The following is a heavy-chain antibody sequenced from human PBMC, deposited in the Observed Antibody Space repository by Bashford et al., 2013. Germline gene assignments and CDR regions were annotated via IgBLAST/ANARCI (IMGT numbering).Heavy chain of an antibody. Sequence: SETLSLTCTVSGGSISSGGYYWSWIRQHPGKGLEWIGYIYYSGSTYYNPSLKSRVTISVDTSKNQFSLKLSSVTAADTAVYYCARDQPMVRGVSGGFDPWGQGPWSPSPQ. D-gene: IGHD3-10*01. J-gene: IGHJ5*02. CDR1: GGSISSGGYY. CDR3: ARDQPMVRGVSGGFDP. CDR2: IYYSGST. V-gene: IGHV4-31*03.